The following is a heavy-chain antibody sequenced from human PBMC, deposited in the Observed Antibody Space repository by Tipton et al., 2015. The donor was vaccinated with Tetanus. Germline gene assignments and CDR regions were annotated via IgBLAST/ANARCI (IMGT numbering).Heavy chain of an antibody. J-gene: IGHJ4*02. CDR1: GGSISSSDHY. Sequence: TLSLTCSVSGGSISSSDHYWGWIRQHPGKGLEWIGYIHYSGNTFYKPSLKSRVTISVDTSKKQFSLKMTSVTAADTAVYFCARETYYFESGGYFDFFLDYWGQGTLVTVSS. V-gene: IGHV4-31*03. CDR3: ARETYYFESGGYFDFFLDY. CDR2: IHYSGNT. D-gene: IGHD3-22*01.